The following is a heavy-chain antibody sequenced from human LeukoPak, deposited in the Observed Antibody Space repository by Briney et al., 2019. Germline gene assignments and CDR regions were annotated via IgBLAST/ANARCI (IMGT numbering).Heavy chain of an antibody. CDR3: ARGWPSFDY. Sequence: PSETLSLTCTVSGGSLTNYYWSWVRQPPGKALEWIGHIYYSGSTNYNPSLKGRLTISLDTSKNQFSLKLSSVTAADTAVYYCARGWPSFDYWGQGTLVTVSS. D-gene: IGHD6-13*01. V-gene: IGHV4-59*01. CDR1: GGSLTNYY. J-gene: IGHJ4*02. CDR2: IYYSGST.